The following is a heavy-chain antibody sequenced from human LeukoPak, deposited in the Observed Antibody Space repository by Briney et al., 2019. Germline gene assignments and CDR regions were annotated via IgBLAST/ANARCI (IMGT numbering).Heavy chain of an antibody. CDR3: ARTIAAAGTIGY. Sequence: PSETLSLTCAVYGGSFSDYYWSWIRHPPGKGLERIGEINHSGSTNYNPSLKSRVTISVDTSKNQFSLKLSSVTAADTAVYYCARTIAAAGTIGYWGQGTLVTVSS. CDR2: INHSGST. J-gene: IGHJ4*02. V-gene: IGHV4-34*01. CDR1: GGSFSDYY. D-gene: IGHD6-13*01.